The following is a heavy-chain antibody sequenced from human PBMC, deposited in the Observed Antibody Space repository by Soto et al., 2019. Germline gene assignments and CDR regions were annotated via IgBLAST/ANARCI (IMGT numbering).Heavy chain of an antibody. CDR2: IYYSGST. CDR1: GGSVSSGSYY. D-gene: IGHD6-19*01. V-gene: IGHV4-61*01. CDR3: ARGDSSGRTHRDY. Sequence: SETLSLTCTVSGGSVSSGSYYWSWIRQPPGKGLEWIGYIYYSGSTNYNPSLKSRVTVSVDTSKNQFSLKLSSVTAADTAVYYCARGDSSGRTHRDYWGQGTLVTVSS. J-gene: IGHJ4*01.